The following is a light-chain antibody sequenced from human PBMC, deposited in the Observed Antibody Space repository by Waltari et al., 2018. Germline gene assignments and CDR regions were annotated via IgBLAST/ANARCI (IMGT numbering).Light chain of an antibody. Sequence: EIVLTQSPRTLSLSPGERATLSCRASQSVSKYLAWYQQRPGQAPRLLIYDASIRATGIPDRFSGSGSGTDFSLTISRLEPEDVAVYYCQKYVNLPATFGQGTKVEIK. J-gene: IGKJ1*01. CDR1: QSVSKY. CDR3: QKYVNLPAT. CDR2: DAS. V-gene: IGKV3-20*01.